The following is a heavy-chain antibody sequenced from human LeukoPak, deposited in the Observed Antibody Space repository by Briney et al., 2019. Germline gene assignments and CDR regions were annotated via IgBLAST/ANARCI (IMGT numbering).Heavy chain of an antibody. CDR2: INHSGST. CDR1: GGSISSSSYY. CDR3: ARGLRNPYYYYGMDV. Sequence: SETLSLTCTVSGGSISSSSYYWSWIRQPPGKGLEWIGEINHSGSTNYNPSLKSRVTISVDTSKNQFSLKLSSVTAADTAVYYCARGLRNPYYYYGMDVWGQGTTVTVSS. J-gene: IGHJ6*02. D-gene: IGHD1-14*01. V-gene: IGHV4-39*07.